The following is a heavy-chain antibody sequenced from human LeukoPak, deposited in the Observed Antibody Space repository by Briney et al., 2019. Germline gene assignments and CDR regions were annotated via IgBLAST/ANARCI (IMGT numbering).Heavy chain of an antibody. V-gene: IGHV3-48*03. D-gene: IGHD3-22*01. CDR1: GFTFSSYE. CDR3: ASPNDYYDSSGFDY. J-gene: IGHJ4*02. Sequence: GGSLRLSCAASGFTFSSYEMNWVRQAPGKGLEWVSYISSSGSTIYYADSVKGRFTISRDNAKNPLYLQMNSLRAEDTAVYYCASPNDYYDSSGFDYWGQGTLVTVSS. CDR2: ISSSGSTI.